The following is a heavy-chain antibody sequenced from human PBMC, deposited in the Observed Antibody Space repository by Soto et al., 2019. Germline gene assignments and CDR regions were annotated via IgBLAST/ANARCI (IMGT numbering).Heavy chain of an antibody. V-gene: IGHV3-53*01. D-gene: IGHD6-6*01. CDR2: IYSGGST. J-gene: IGHJ6*02. Sequence: GGSLRLSCAASGLSVSSSDMSWVRQASGKGLEWVSVIYSGGSTHDADSVKGRFTISRDNSKNTVHLQMNSLRVDDTAVYFCSTSSRNEYHFAMDAWGQGTTVTVSS. CDR3: STSSRNEYHFAMDA. CDR1: GLSVSSSD.